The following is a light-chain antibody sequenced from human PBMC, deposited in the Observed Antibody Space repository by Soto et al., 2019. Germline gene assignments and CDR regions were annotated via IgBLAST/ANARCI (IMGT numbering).Light chain of an antibody. Sequence: EIVLTQSPATLSLSPWERATLSCRASQSVRSYLAWYQQKPGQAPRLLIYDASNRATGIPARFSGSGSGTDFTLTISSLEPEDFAVYYCQQRGDWPRVTFGPGTKVALK. CDR3: QQRGDWPRVT. CDR1: QSVRSY. J-gene: IGKJ3*01. CDR2: DAS. V-gene: IGKV3-11*01.